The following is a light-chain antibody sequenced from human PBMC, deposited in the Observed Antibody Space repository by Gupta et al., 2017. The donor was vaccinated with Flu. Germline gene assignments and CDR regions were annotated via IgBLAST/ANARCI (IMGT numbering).Light chain of an antibody. J-gene: IGLJ1*01. CDR1: SANIGAGSD. V-gene: IGLV1-40*01. CDR2: GDN. CDR3: QSYDRSLSGSRV. Sequence: QSVLTQPPSVSGAPGQKVTLSCTGSSANIGAGSDVHWYQQLPGTAPKLLIYGDNNRPSGVPDRFSGSKSGTSASLAITGLQAEDEADYYCQSYDRSLSGSRVFGTGTKVTVL.